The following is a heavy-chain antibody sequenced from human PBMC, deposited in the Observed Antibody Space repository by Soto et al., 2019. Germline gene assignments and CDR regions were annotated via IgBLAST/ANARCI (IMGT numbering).Heavy chain of an antibody. CDR2: INPNSGGT. D-gene: IGHD2-2*01. J-gene: IGHJ5*02. Sequence: ASVKVSCKASGYIFTDYYMNWVRQAPGQGLEWMGWINPNSGGTNYAQKFQGRVTMTTDTSITTAYMEPSGLRSDDTAVYYCSRPYCGSNSCHNWFDPWGQGTLVTVSS. CDR1: GYIFTDYY. CDR3: SRPYCGSNSCHNWFDP. V-gene: IGHV1-2*02.